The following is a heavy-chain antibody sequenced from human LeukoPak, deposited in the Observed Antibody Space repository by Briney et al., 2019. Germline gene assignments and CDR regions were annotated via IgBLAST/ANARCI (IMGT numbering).Heavy chain of an antibody. CDR1: GYTFTYYY. CDR2: INPKSGGT. V-gene: IGHV1-2*02. Sequence: ASVKVSCKASGYTFTYYYMHWVRQAPGQGLEWMGWINPKSGGTNYAQKFQGRVTMTRDTSISTAYMDLSSLTSDDTAVFFCVKIVGSGYDYYFDHWGQGTLVTVSS. J-gene: IGHJ4*02. D-gene: IGHD3-22*01. CDR3: VKIVGSGYDYYFDH.